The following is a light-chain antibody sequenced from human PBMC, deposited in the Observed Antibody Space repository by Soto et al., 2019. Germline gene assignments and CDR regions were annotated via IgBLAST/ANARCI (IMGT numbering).Light chain of an antibody. J-gene: IGLJ3*02. Sequence: QSVLTQPRSVSGYPGQSVTISCTGTSSDVGGYNYVSWYQQHPGKAPKLMIYDVSKRPSGVPDRFSGSKSGNTASLTISGLQAEDEADYYCCSYAGSYSWVFGGGTKLTV. CDR3: CSYAGSYSWV. CDR1: SSDVGGYNY. V-gene: IGLV2-11*01. CDR2: DVS.